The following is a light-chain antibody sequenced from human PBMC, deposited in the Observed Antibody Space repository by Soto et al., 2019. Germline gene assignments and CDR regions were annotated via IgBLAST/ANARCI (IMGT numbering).Light chain of an antibody. V-gene: IGKV1-39*01. CDR1: QTIGKY. Sequence: DIQMTQSPPSLSASVGDRVTITCRTSQTIGKYLNWYQQKPGKAPKLLIYAASSLQSGVPSRFSVSGSGTDFTLTISSLQPEDFAAYYCQQSYSTPPWAFGQGTKLEIK. CDR3: QQSYSTPPWA. CDR2: AAS. J-gene: IGKJ2*01.